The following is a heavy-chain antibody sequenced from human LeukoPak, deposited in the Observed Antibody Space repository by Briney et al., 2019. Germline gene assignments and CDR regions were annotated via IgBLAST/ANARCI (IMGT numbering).Heavy chain of an antibody. CDR1: GFTFSSYA. CDR2: ISGSGGNT. D-gene: IGHD6-13*01. J-gene: IGHJ4*02. V-gene: IGHV3-23*01. Sequence: PGGSLRLSCAASGFTFSSYAMSWVRQAPGKGLEWVSAISGSGGNTYYADSVKGRFTISRDNSKNTLYLQMNSLRAEDTAVYYCAKAPYSSSPGSIDYWGQGTLVTVSS. CDR3: AKAPYSSSPGSIDY.